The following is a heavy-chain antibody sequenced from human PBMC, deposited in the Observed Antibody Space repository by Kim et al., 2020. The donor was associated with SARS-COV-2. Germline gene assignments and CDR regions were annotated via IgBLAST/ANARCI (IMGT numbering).Heavy chain of an antibody. CDR1: GYTFTNYA. V-gene: IGHV7-4-1*02. Sequence: ASVKVSCKASGYTFTNYALNWVRQAPGQGLEWMGWINTKTGNPTYAQGFTGRFVFSLDISVSTAYLQISSLKAEDTAVYYCARKGYGGAPPLDYWGQGTLVTVSS. CDR2: INTKTGNP. CDR3: ARKGYGGAPPLDY. J-gene: IGHJ4*02. D-gene: IGHD5-12*01.